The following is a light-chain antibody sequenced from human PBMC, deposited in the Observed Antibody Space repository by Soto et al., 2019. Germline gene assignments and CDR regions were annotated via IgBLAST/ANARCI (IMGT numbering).Light chain of an antibody. J-gene: IGKJ4*01. Sequence: EIVMTQSPATLSVSPGERATVSCRASQSVSSNLAWYQQKPGQAPRLLIYGASTRATGIPARFSGSGSGTEFTLTIGSLQSEDFAVYYCQQYGSSPPLTFGGGTKVEIK. CDR3: QQYGSSPPLT. V-gene: IGKV3-15*01. CDR2: GAS. CDR1: QSVSSN.